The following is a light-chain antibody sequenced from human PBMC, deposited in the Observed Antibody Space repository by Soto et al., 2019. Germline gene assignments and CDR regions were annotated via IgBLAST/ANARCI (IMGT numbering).Light chain of an antibody. CDR3: QQRSKWPVT. Sequence: EIVLTQSPATLSVSPGERATLSCRASQSVSSYLAWLQQKPGQAPRLLIYDASNRATGIPARFSGSGSGTDFTLTISCLEPEDFAVYYCQQRSKWPVTFGGGTKVEIK. CDR1: QSVSSY. J-gene: IGKJ4*01. V-gene: IGKV3-11*01. CDR2: DAS.